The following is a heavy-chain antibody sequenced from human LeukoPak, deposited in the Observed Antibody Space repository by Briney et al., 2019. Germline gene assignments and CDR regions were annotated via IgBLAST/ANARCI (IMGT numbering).Heavy chain of an antibody. J-gene: IGHJ4*02. CDR1: GGSISGYY. CDR2: ISYTGST. CDR3: AREGDYDSGGYSTFDY. D-gene: IGHD3-22*01. V-gene: IGHV4-59*01. Sequence: SETLSLTCTVSGGSISGYYWSWIRQPPGKGLEWIGYISYTGSTKYNPSLESRVTISVDTSKKQFALNPSSVTAADTAVYYCAREGDYDSGGYSTFDYWGQGTLVTVSS.